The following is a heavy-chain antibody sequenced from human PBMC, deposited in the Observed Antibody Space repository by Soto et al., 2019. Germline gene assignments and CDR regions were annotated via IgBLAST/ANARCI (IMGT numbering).Heavy chain of an antibody. D-gene: IGHD2-15*01. CDR2: IYYTGST. Sequence: QVQLQESGPGLVTPSETLSLTCSVSAGSISSDYWSWIRQPPAKGLEWIGYIYYTGSTNYNLSLKSRVTISVDTSKNQVYLNLRSVTAADTAVYYCARALRVLVVVAAREMDVRGQWDTVTVSS. CDR3: ARALRVLVVVAAREMDV. CDR1: AGSISSDY. J-gene: IGHJ6*02. V-gene: IGHV4-59*01.